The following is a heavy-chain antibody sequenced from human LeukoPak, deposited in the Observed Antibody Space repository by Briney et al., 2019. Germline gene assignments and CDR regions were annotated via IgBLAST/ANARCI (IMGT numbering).Heavy chain of an antibody. D-gene: IGHD2-21*02. CDR2: IYFSGRT. J-gene: IGHJ4*02. V-gene: IGHV4-59*08. Sequence: PSETLSLTCSVSGGSISSYYWSWIRQPPGKGLEWLGYIYFSGRTNYSPSLQSRVTISVDTSKNQFSLRLNSMTTADTAVYFCARHEGDGDHFDYWGQGTLVTVSS. CDR3: ARHEGDGDHFDY. CDR1: GGSISSYY.